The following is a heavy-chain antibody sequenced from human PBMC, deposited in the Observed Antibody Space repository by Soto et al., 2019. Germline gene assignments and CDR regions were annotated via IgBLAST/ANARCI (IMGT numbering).Heavy chain of an antibody. J-gene: IGHJ3*02. CDR3: ASRGGSGWYSLSGAFDI. CDR2: IKQDGSEK. Sequence: GGSLRLSCAASGFTFSSYWMSWVRQAPGKGLEWVANIKQDGSEKYYVDSVKGRFTIPRDNAKNSLYLQMNSLRAEDTAVYYCASRGGSGWYSLSGAFDIWGQGTMVTVSS. D-gene: IGHD6-19*01. V-gene: IGHV3-7*01. CDR1: GFTFSSYW.